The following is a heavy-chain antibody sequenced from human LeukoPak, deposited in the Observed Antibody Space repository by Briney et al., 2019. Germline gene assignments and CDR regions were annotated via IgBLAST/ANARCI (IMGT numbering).Heavy chain of an antibody. J-gene: IGHJ4*02. D-gene: IGHD2-2*01. CDR1: RYTLTELS. CDR2: FDPKDAET. CDR3: ARDLRDYCSSTSCYAGFFDY. V-gene: IGHV1-24*01. Sequence: ASVKVSCKVSRYTLTELSMHWVRQAPGKGLEWMGGFDPKDAETIYAQKFQGRVTMTEDTSTDTAYMDLSSLRSEDTAVYYCARDLRDYCSSTSCYAGFFDYWGQGTLVTVSS.